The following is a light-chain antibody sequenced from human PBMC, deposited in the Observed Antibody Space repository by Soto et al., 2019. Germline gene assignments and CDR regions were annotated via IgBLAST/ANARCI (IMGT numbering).Light chain of an antibody. Sequence: EIVLTQSPATLSLSPGERATLSCRASQSVSSYFAWYQQKPGQAPRLLIYDASNRATAIPARFSGSGSGTDFTLPISSREPEDFAVYYCQQRSNWPPFTFGPGTKVDIK. J-gene: IGKJ3*01. CDR3: QQRSNWPPFT. CDR1: QSVSSY. CDR2: DAS. V-gene: IGKV3-11*01.